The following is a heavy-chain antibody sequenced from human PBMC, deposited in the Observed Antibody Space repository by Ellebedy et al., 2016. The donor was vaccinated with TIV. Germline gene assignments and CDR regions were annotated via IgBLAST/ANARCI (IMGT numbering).Heavy chain of an antibody. CDR2: ISGSGDST. J-gene: IGHJ3*01. Sequence: GESLKISCAASGFPFSIYAMSWVRQAPGKGLEWVSLISGSGDSTYYADSVKGRFTISRDNSKNTLYLQMNSLRADDTALYYCAKPSPLSGSYIPFDVWGQGTMVTVSS. D-gene: IGHD1-26*01. CDR3: AKPSPLSGSYIPFDV. V-gene: IGHV3-23*01. CDR1: GFPFSIYA.